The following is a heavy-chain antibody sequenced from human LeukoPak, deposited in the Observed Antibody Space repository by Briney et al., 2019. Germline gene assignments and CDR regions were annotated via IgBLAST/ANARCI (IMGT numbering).Heavy chain of an antibody. CDR1: GFTFRSYT. Sequence: PGGSLRLSCAASGFTFRSYTMSWVRQAPGKGLEWVSGISWNSGSIGYADSVKGRFTISRDNAKNSLYLQMNSLRAEDMALYYCAKGSGEWLIPDPIDYWGQGTLVTVSS. CDR2: ISWNSGSI. D-gene: IGHD6-19*01. V-gene: IGHV3-9*03. CDR3: AKGSGEWLIPDPIDY. J-gene: IGHJ4*02.